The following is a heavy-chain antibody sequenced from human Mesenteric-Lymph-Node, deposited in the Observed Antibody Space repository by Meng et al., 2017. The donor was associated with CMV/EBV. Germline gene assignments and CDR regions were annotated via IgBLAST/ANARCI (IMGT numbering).Heavy chain of an antibody. CDR1: GYTFTGYY. V-gene: IGHV1-2*02. D-gene: IGHD6-13*01. Sequence: ASVKVSCKASGYTFTGYYMHWVRQAPGQGLEWMGWINPNSGGTNYAQKFQGRVTMTRDTSISTAYMELSRLRSDDTAVYYCARSVSSSWYLQPGVRGWFDPWGQGTLVTVSS. J-gene: IGHJ5*02. CDR3: ARSVSSSWYLQPGVRGWFDP. CDR2: INPNSGGT.